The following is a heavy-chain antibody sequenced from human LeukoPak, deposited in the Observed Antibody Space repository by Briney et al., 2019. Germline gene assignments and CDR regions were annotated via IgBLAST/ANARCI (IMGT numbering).Heavy chain of an antibody. J-gene: IGHJ4*02. CDR2: IKQDGSEK. D-gene: IGHD6-19*01. CDR3: ARVQGSSGPGIFEY. Sequence: PGGSLRLSCAASGFTVSSNYMSWVRQAPGKGLEWVANIKQDGSEKFYVDSVKGRFTISRDNAKKSLYLQMNSLRVEDTAVYYCARVQGSSGPGIFEYWGQGTLVTVSS. CDR1: GFTVSSNY. V-gene: IGHV3-7*01.